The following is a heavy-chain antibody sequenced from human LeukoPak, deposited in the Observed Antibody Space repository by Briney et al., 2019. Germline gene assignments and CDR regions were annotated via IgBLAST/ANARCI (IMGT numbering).Heavy chain of an antibody. V-gene: IGHV3-30*02. J-gene: IGHJ4*02. CDR1: GFTFSNYG. D-gene: IGHD1-1*01. Sequence: GGSLRLSCAASGFTFSNYGMHWVRQAPGKGLEWVAFIWYDGSNKYYADSVKGRFTVSRDNSKNTLFLQMNSLRAEDTAVYYCSRDGYNSIDYWGQGTLVTVSS. CDR3: SRDGYNSIDY. CDR2: IWYDGSNK.